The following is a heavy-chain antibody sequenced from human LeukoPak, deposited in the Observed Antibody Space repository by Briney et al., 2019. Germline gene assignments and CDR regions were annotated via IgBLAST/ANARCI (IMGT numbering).Heavy chain of an antibody. J-gene: IGHJ4*02. D-gene: IGHD1-26*01. Sequence: GGSLRLSCAASGFTFSRYWMHWVRQAPGKGLAWVSRINTDGSSTTYADSVKGRFTISRDNAKNTLYLQMNSLRAEDTAVYYCARVGGAGAWFDYWGQGTLVTVPS. CDR2: INTDGSST. CDR3: ARVGGAGAWFDY. CDR1: GFTFSRYW. V-gene: IGHV3-74*01.